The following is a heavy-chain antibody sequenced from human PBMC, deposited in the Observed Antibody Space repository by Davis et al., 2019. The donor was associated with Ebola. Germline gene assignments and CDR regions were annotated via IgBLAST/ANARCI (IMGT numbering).Heavy chain of an antibody. D-gene: IGHD3-22*01. CDR2: INPITGGT. CDR1: GYRFTSYY. J-gene: IGHJ3*02. V-gene: IGHV1-46*01. Sequence: ASVKVSCKASGYRFTSYYMHWVRQAPGQGLEWMGIINPITGGTSYAQNFQVRVNMTRDTSPSTVYMEFSSLRSEDTAVYYCAREGGRYYDSSGYVFDIWGQGTMVKVSS. CDR3: AREGGRYYDSSGYVFDI.